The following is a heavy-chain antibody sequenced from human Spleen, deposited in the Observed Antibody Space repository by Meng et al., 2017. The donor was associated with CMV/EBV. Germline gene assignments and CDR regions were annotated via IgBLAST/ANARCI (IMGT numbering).Heavy chain of an antibody. CDR2: INPNRGDT. CDR1: GYTFIGYD. Sequence: ASVKVSCKASGYTFIGYDLHWVRQAPGQGLEWMGWINPNRGDTTYAQKFQGRVTMTRDRSISTAYMELSRLRSDDTAVYYCARVSGANPGYGMDVWGQGTTVTVSS. CDR3: ARVSGANPGYGMDV. J-gene: IGHJ6*02. D-gene: IGHD4/OR15-4a*01. V-gene: IGHV1-2*02.